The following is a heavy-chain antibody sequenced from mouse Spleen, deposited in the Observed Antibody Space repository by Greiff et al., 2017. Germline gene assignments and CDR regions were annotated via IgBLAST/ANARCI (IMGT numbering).Heavy chain of an antibody. CDR1: GYTFTSYW. J-gene: IGHJ2*01. D-gene: IGHD1-1*01. V-gene: IGHV1-64*01. Sequence: QVQLQQPGAELVKPGASVKLSCKASGYTFTSYWMHWVKQRPGQGLEWIGMIHPNSGSTNYNEKFKSKATLTVDKSSSTAYMQLSSLTSEDSAVYYCASPLLLDYYDYWGQGTTLTVSS. CDR3: ASPLLLDYYDY. CDR2: IHPNSGST.